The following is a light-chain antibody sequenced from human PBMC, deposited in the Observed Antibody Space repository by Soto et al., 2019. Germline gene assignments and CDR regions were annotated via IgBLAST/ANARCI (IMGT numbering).Light chain of an antibody. CDR1: QGISSY. J-gene: IGKJ5*01. V-gene: IGKV1-9*01. CDR3: QQLNSYPF. Sequence: DIQMTQSPSSLSASVGDRVTITFRASQGISSYLAWYQQEPGKAPKLRIYAASTLQSGVPSRLSGSGSGTDFTLTISSMQPEDFATYYCQQLNSYPFFGQGTRLEIK. CDR2: AAS.